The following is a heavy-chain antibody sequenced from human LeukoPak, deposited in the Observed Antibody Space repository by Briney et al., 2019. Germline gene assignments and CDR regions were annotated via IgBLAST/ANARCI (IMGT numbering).Heavy chain of an antibody. CDR1: GGTFSSYA. D-gene: IGHD4-17*01. J-gene: IGHJ3*02. V-gene: IGHV1-69*01. CDR2: IIPSFGTA. CDR3: ARERGGGYGDYDPAWTYAPDAFDI. Sequence: SVKVSCKASGGTFSSYAISWVRQAPGQGLEWMGGIIPSFGTANYAQKFQGRVTITSDESTSTAYKELSSLRSEDTAVSSCARERGGGYGDYDPAWTYAPDAFDIWGQGTMVTVSS.